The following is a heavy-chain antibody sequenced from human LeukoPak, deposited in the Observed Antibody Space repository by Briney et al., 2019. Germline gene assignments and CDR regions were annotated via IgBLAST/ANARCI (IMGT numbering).Heavy chain of an antibody. Sequence: ASVKVSCKASGYTFTSYDINWVRQATGQGLEWMGWMNPNSGNTGYAQKFQGRVTITRNTSISTAYMELSSLRSEDTAVCYCAREGYCTNGVCYGDYWGQGTLVTVSS. CDR3: AREGYCTNGVCYGDY. CDR1: GYTFTSYD. J-gene: IGHJ4*02. D-gene: IGHD2-8*01. CDR2: MNPNSGNT. V-gene: IGHV1-8*03.